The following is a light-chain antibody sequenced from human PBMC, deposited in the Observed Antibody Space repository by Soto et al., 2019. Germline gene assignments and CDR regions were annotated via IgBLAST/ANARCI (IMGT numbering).Light chain of an antibody. Sequence: DIQMTQSPSTLSGSVGDRVTITCRASQTISSWLAWYQQKPGKAPKLLIYKASTLKSGVPSRFSGSGSGTEFTLTISSLQPDDFATYYCQQLDSYPITFGQGTQLEIK. CDR3: QQLDSYPIT. J-gene: IGKJ5*01. CDR1: QTISSW. V-gene: IGKV1-5*03. CDR2: KAS.